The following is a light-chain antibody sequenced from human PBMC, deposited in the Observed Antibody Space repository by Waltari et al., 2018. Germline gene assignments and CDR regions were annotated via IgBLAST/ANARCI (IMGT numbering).Light chain of an antibody. Sequence: QSVLTQPPSVSGAPGQRVTISCNGSSSNIGAGYDVPWYQQLPGSAPRLLIYSNSNRPSGVPDRFSGSKSGSSASLAITGLQADDEADYYCQSYDNSLSVLFGGGTTLTVL. CDR3: QSYDNSLSVL. V-gene: IGLV1-40*01. CDR2: SNS. J-gene: IGLJ2*01. CDR1: SSNIGAGYD.